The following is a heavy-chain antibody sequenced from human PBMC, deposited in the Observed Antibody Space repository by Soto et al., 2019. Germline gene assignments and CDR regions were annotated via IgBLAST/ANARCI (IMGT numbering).Heavy chain of an antibody. CDR1: GFIFRDYS. CDR3: ARDFYTSGIFYNFIRV. Sequence: QVQLVESGGALAKPGGSLRLSCEASGFIFRDYSMYWISQAPGKGLEWVSKIRSSGNLIYYADSVKGRFTISRDNDKNSLYLQMDSLRVEDTAVYYCARDFYTSGIFYNFIRVWGQGTLVSVSS. CDR2: IRSSGNLI. J-gene: IGHJ4*02. D-gene: IGHD3-10*01. V-gene: IGHV3-11*01.